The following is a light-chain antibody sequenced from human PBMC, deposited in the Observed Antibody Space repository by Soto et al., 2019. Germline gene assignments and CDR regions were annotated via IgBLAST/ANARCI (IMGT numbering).Light chain of an antibody. Sequence: DIPITESPSTLSGSVGDRVTCTFRASQTISSWLAWYQQKPGKAPKLLIYKASTLKSGVPSRFSGSGSGTEFTLTISSLQPDDFATYYCQQYNTYSTFGQGTLLEIK. CDR2: KAS. V-gene: IGKV1-5*03. J-gene: IGKJ5*01. CDR1: QTISSW. CDR3: QQYNTYST.